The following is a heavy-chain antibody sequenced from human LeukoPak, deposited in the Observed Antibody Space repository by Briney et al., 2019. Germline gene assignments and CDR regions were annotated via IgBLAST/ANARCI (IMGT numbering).Heavy chain of an antibody. CDR1: GFTFSSYA. CDR2: ISGSGGST. CDR3: AKEFFGWAFDI. V-gene: IGHV3-23*01. D-gene: IGHD3-3*01. J-gene: IGHJ3*02. Sequence: GGSLRPSCAASGFTFSSYAMSWVRQAPGKGLGWVSAISGSGGSTYYAASVKGPFTISRDKSKNTLCMQMNSRRAEDTAVYYCAKEFFGWAFDICGQGKRVTVSA.